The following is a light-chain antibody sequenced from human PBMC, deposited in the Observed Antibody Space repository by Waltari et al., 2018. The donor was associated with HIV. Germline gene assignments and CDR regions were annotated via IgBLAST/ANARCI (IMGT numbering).Light chain of an antibody. V-gene: IGLV1-44*01. J-gene: IGLJ2*01. CDR2: TTN. CDR1: SPNIEGHA. Sequence: QSVLTQPPSASGTPGQRVTISCSGGSPNIEGHAVTWYQQLPGTAPKLLIYTTNQRPSGVSDRFSGSKSGTSASLAISGLQSEDEADYYCSAWDDSLNAVLFGGGTKLTVL. CDR3: SAWDDSLNAVL.